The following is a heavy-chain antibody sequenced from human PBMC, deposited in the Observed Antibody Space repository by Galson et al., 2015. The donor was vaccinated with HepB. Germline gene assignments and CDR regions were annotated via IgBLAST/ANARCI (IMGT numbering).Heavy chain of an antibody. J-gene: IGHJ5*02. CDR2: INPNSGGT. V-gene: IGHV1-2*06. CDR1: GYTFTGYY. Sequence: SVKVSCKASGYTFTGYYMHWVRQAPGQGLEWMGRINPNSGGTNYAQKFQGRVTMTRDTSISTAYMELSRLRSDDTAVYYCAREYGRVPAALLGNWFDPWGQGTLVTVSS. D-gene: IGHD2-2*01. CDR3: AREYGRVPAALLGNWFDP.